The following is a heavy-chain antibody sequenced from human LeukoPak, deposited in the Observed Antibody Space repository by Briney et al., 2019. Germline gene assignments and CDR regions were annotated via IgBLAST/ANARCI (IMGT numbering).Heavy chain of an antibody. CDR2: IYHSGST. CDR3: ATYYDSSGYKLDY. D-gene: IGHD3-22*01. J-gene: IGHJ4*02. Sequence: SETLSLTCAVSGGSISSNDWWSWVRQPPGKGLEWIGEIYHSGSTNYNPSLKSRVTISVDKSKNQFSLKLSSVTAADTAVYYCATYYDSSGYKLDYWGQGTLVTVSS. V-gene: IGHV4-4*02. CDR1: GGSISSNDW.